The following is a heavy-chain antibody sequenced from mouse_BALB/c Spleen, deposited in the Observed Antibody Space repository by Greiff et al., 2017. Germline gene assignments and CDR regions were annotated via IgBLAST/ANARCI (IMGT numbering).Heavy chain of an antibody. D-gene: IGHD2-14*01. Sequence: DVKLVESGGGLVKPGGSLKLSCAASGFTFSSYAMSWVRQTPEKRLEWVASISSGGSTYYPDSVKGRFTISRDNARNILYLQMSSLRSEDTAMYYCARGAYYRYDGDWFDYWGQGTTLTVSS. V-gene: IGHV5-6-5*01. CDR2: ISSGGST. CDR1: GFTFSSYA. CDR3: ARGAYYRYDGDWFDY. J-gene: IGHJ2*01.